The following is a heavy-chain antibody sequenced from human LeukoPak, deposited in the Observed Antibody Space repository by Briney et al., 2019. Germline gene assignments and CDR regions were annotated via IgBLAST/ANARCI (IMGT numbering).Heavy chain of an antibody. CDR3: ARDTDTAMGKFDY. CDR1: GFTFSSYS. CDR2: ISSSSYI. V-gene: IGHV3-21*01. J-gene: IGHJ4*02. Sequence: GGSLRLSCAASGFTFSSYSMHWVRQAPGKGLEWVSSISSSSYIYYADSMKGRFTISRDNAKNSLYLQMNTLRAEDTAVYYCARDTDTAMGKFDYWGQGTLVTVSS. D-gene: IGHD5-18*01.